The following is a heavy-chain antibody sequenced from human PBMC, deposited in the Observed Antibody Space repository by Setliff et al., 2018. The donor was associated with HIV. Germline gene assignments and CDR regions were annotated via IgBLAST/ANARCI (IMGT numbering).Heavy chain of an antibody. V-gene: IGHV3-21*01. Sequence: PGGSLRLSCAASGFTFSTYWMTWVRQAPGKGLEWVSSISPDSTYIYYADSVKGRFTISRDNAKNSLYLQMNSLRAEDTAVYYCARDGNYYYYYMDVWGRGTTVTVSS. J-gene: IGHJ6*03. D-gene: IGHD1-26*01. CDR3: ARDGNYYYYYMDV. CDR1: GFTFSTYW. CDR2: ISPDSTYI.